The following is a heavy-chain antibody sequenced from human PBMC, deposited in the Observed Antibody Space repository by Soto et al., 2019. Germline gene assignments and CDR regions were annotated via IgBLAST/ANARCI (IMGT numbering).Heavy chain of an antibody. CDR2: IWYDGSNK. Sequence: GGSLRLSCAASGFTFSSYRMHWVRQAPGKGQEWVAVIWYDGSNKYYADSVKGRFTISRDNSKNTLYLQMNSLRAEDTAVYYCASERYNRVACCGGDCYSDHSGQGTLVTVSS. CDR1: GFTFSSYR. V-gene: IGHV3-33*01. J-gene: IGHJ4*02. CDR3: ASERYNRVACCGGDCYSDH. D-gene: IGHD2-21*02.